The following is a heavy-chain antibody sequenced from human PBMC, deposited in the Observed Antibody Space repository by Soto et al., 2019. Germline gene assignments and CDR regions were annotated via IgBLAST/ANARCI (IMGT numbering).Heavy chain of an antibody. CDR1: GFTFTHYR. Sequence: PGGSLRLSCAASGFTFTHYRIHWVRQPPGKGLEWVGRINSDGARIEYGDSVKGRFTISRDNSKNTLYLQMNSLRAEDTAVYYCAKGGGFLEWLSYPWGQGTLVTVSS. CDR2: INSDGARI. D-gene: IGHD3-3*01. J-gene: IGHJ5*02. V-gene: IGHV3-74*03. CDR3: AKGGGFLEWLSYP.